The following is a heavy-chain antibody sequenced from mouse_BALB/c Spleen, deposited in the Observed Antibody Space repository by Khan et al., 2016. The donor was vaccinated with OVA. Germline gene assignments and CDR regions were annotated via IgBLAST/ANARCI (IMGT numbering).Heavy chain of an antibody. CDR1: GFTFTNYG. D-gene: IGHD2-14*01. CDR2: INTYTGEQ. CDR3: ARVGYNGTMDC. J-gene: IGHJ4*01. V-gene: IGHV9-3-1*01. Sequence: QIQLVQSGPELKKPGETVQISCKASGFTFTNYGMNWVKQAPGKGLKWMGWINTYTGEQTIADDFKGRFAFYLETTASTAYLQINSLKNEDTARYFCARVGYNGTMDCWGQGTSVTVSS.